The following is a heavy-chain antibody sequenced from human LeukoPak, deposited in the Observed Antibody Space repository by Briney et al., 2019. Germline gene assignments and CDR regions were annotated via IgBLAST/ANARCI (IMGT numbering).Heavy chain of an antibody. CDR3: ARDLYYYGSGSYYDVFDV. Sequence: ASVKVSCKATGYTFTIYGISWVRQAPGQGLEWMGWISSNSDNTNYAQKLQVRVTMTTDTSTSTAYMELRSLRSEDTAIYYCARDLYYYGSGSYYDVFDVWGQGTMVTVSS. D-gene: IGHD3-10*01. V-gene: IGHV1-18*01. J-gene: IGHJ3*01. CDR2: ISSNSDNT. CDR1: GYTFTIYG.